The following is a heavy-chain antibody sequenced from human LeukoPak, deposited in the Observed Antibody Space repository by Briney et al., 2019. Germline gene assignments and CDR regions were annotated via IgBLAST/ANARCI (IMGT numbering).Heavy chain of an antibody. Sequence: ASVKVSCKASGYTFTGYYMHWVRQAPGQGLEWMGWINPNSGGTNYAQKFQGRVTMTRDTSISTAYMELSRLRSDDTAVYYCASLAAVAGRGYYYYYMDVWGKGTTVTVS. CDR1: GYTFTGYY. CDR2: INPNSGGT. CDR3: ASLAAVAGRGYYYYYMDV. V-gene: IGHV1-2*02. J-gene: IGHJ6*03. D-gene: IGHD6-19*01.